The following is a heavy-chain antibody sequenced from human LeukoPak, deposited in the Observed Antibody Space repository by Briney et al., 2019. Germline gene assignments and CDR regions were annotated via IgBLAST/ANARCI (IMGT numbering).Heavy chain of an antibody. D-gene: IGHD4-23*01. CDR1: GGSISSYY. CDR3: ARVTDTATVVTLDAFDI. V-gene: IGHV4-59*01. CDR2: IYYSGST. Sequence: SGTLSLTCTVSGGSISSYYWSWIRQPPGKGLEWIGYIYYSGSTNYNPSLKSRVTISVDTSKNQFSLKLSSVTAADTAVYYCARVTDTATVVTLDAFDIWGQGTMVTVSS. J-gene: IGHJ3*02.